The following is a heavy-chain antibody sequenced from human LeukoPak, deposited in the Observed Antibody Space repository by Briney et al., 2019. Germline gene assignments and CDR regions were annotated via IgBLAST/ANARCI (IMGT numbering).Heavy chain of an antibody. CDR3: AREVVPVIHTPQVNYGMDV. J-gene: IGHJ6*02. CDR2: IIPILGIA. D-gene: IGHD3-16*02. CDR1: GGTFSSYA. V-gene: IGHV1-69*04. Sequence: SVKVSCKASGGTFSSYAISWVRQAPGQGLERMGRIIPILGIANYAQKFQGRVTITADKSTSTAYMELSSLRSEDTAVYYCAREVVPVIHTPQVNYGMDVWGQGTTVTVSS.